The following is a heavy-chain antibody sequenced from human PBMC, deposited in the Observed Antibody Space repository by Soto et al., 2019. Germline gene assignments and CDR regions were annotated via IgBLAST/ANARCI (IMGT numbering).Heavy chain of an antibody. CDR3: VRGNDAFDI. V-gene: IGHV3-33*01. J-gene: IGHJ3*02. D-gene: IGHD5-12*01. Sequence: ESGGGVVQPGRSLRLSCAASGFTFSSYGMHWVRQAPGKGLEWVAVIWYDGSNKYYADSVKGRFTISRDNSKNTLYLQMNSLRAEDTAVYYCVRGNDAFDIWGQGTMVTVSS. CDR2: IWYDGSNK. CDR1: GFTFSSYG.